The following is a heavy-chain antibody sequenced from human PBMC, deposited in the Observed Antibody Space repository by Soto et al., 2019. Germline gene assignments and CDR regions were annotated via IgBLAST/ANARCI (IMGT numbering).Heavy chain of an antibody. Sequence: PWETLSLTCAVYGGSFSGYYWSWIRQPPGNGLEWIGEINHSGSTNYNPSLKSRVTISVDTSKNQFSLKLSSVTAADTAVYYCARGSITMVRGVIIVNYYYYGMDVWGQGTTVTVS. CDR1: GGSFSGYY. V-gene: IGHV4-34*01. J-gene: IGHJ6*02. CDR2: INHSGST. D-gene: IGHD3-10*01. CDR3: ARGSITMVRGVIIVNYYYYGMDV.